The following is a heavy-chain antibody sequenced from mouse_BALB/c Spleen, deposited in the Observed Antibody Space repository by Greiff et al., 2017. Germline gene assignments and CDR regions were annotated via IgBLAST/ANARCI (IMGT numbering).Heavy chain of an antibody. Sequence: DVKLVESGPGLVKPSQSLSLTCSVTGYSITSGYYWNWIRQFPGNKLEWMGYISYDGSNNYNPSLKNRTSITRDTSKNQFFLKLNSVTTEDTATYYCAIITTVVATDYWGQGTTLTVSS. CDR2: ISYDGSN. CDR1: GYSITSGYY. J-gene: IGHJ2*01. CDR3: AIITTVVATDY. D-gene: IGHD1-1*01. V-gene: IGHV3-6*02.